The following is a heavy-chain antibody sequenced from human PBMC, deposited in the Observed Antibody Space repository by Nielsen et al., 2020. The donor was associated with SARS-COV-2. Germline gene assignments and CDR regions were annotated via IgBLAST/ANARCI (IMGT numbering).Heavy chain of an antibody. CDR3: AREGYSRHDASLDY. Sequence: GESLKISCAASGFTFSSYGMHWVRQAPGKGLEWVAVISYDGSNKYYADSVKGRFTISSDNSKNTLYLQMNSLRADDTAVYYCAREGYSRHDASLDYWGQGTLVTVSS. CDR1: GFTFSSYG. CDR2: ISYDGSNK. V-gene: IGHV3-30*03. J-gene: IGHJ4*02. D-gene: IGHD5-12*01.